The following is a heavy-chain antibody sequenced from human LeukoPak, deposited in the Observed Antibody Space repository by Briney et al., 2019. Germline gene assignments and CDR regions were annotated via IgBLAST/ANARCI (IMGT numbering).Heavy chain of an antibody. CDR1: GGSITTTNYY. CDR3: ARDTVPPRNATEQKTGTYY. V-gene: IGHV4-39*02. D-gene: IGHD7-27*01. J-gene: IGHJ4*01. Sequence: SETPSLTCTVSGGSITTTNYYWAWIRQPPGEGLQWIGSVYYRGNTYSNPSLESRITMSVDTSKNQFSLRLTSVTAADTALYYCARDTVPPRNATEQKTGTYYWGLGTLVTVSS. CDR2: VYYRGNT.